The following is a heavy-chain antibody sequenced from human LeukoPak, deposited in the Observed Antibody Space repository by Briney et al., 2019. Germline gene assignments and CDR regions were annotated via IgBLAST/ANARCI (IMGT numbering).Heavy chain of an antibody. CDR3: ARSSSLFKYYYDSSGYYFDY. Sequence: SQTLSLTCTVSGGSISSGGYYWSWIRQPPGKGLEWIGYIYYSGSTNYNPSLKSRVTISVDTSKNQFSLKLSSVTAADTAVYYCARSSSLFKYYYDSSGYYFDYWGQGTLVTVSS. J-gene: IGHJ4*02. CDR2: IYYSGST. CDR1: GGSISSGGYY. V-gene: IGHV4-61*08. D-gene: IGHD3-22*01.